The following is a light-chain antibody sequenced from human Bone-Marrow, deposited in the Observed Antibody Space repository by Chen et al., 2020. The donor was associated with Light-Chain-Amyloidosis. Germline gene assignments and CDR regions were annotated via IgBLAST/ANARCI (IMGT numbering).Light chain of an antibody. CDR3: QVWDRSSDRPV. J-gene: IGLJ3*02. Sequence: SYALTPPPSASVAPGQTATIACGGNNIGSTSVHWYQQTPGRAPLLVVYDNSDRPSGIPERLSGSNSGNTATLTISGVEAGDEADYCCQVWDRSSDRPVFGGGTKLTVL. CDR1: NIGSTS. V-gene: IGLV3-21*02. CDR2: DNS.